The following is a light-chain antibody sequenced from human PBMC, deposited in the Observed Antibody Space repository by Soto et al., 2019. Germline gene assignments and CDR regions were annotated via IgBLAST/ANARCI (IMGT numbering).Light chain of an antibody. CDR1: QSVNSDN. J-gene: IGKJ1*01. CDR2: DAS. Sequence: EIVMTQSPATLSVSPGERATLSCRASQSVNSDNLAWYQQKPGQTPRLLIYDASTRATGIPDRFSGSGSGTEFTLTISGLQSEDFAIYYCQQFDNWPQSTLGQGTKVDIK. V-gene: IGKV3-15*01. CDR3: QQFDNWPQST.